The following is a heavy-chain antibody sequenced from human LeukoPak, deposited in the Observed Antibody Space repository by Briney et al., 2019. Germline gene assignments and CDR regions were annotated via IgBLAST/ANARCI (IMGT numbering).Heavy chain of an antibody. J-gene: IGHJ4*02. CDR1: GFTFSSYA. D-gene: IGHD6-13*01. CDR3: AKAGSPAYSSSWYYFDY. CDR2: ISGSGDNT. V-gene: IGHV3-23*01. Sequence: GGSLRLSCAASGFTFSSYAMSWVRQAPGKGLEWVSGISGSGDNTYYADSVKGRFTISRDNSKNTLYVQVNSLGTEDTAAYYCAKAGSPAYSSSWYYFDYWGQGTLVTVSS.